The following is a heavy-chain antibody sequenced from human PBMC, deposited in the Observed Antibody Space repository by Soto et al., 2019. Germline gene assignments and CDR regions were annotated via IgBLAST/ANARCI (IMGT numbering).Heavy chain of an antibody. J-gene: IGHJ3*02. Sequence: QVQLVESGGGVVQPGKSLRLSCAASGFTFNFFAMQWVRQAPGKGLEWVAAVSKDGSNTYYADSVKGRFTISRDNPKKTLYLQRNSLRVEETAVYYCARGIRWDLGVDAFHIWGQGTMVNVSP. CDR2: VSKDGSNT. CDR3: ARGIRWDLGVDAFHI. V-gene: IGHV3-30-3*01. CDR1: GFTFNFFA. D-gene: IGHD1-26*01.